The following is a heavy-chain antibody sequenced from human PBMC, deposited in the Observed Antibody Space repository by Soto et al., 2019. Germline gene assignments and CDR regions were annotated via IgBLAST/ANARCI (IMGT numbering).Heavy chain of an antibody. CDR3: ASLNPKPIEWELPEFDY. V-gene: IGHV4-39*01. D-gene: IGHD1-26*01. Sequence: SETLSLTCTVSGGSISSSSYYWGWIRQPPGKGLEWIGSIYYSGSTYYNPSLKSRVTISVDTSKNQFSLKLSSVTAADTAVYYCASLNPKPIEWELPEFDYWGQGTLVTVSS. CDR2: IYYSGST. CDR1: GGSISSSSYY. J-gene: IGHJ4*02.